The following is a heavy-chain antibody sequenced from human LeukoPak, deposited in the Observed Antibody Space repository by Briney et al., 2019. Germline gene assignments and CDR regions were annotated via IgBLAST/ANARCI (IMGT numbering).Heavy chain of an antibody. J-gene: IGHJ4*02. CDR3: VREPVRGLTLDEFDF. Sequence: GASVKVSCKASGYTFTSYDINWVRQASGQGLEWMGRMNPHNGNTDYKHKFQGRVSMTRDTSTGTAYMELRSLTSDDTAVYYCVREPVRGLTLDEFDFWGQGTLVFVSS. V-gene: IGHV1-8*01. CDR1: GYTFTSYD. CDR2: MNPHNGNT. D-gene: IGHD3-10*01.